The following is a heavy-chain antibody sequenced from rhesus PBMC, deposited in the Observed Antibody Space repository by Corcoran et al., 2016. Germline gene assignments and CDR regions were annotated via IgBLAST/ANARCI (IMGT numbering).Heavy chain of an antibody. CDR1: GASISSPW. Sequence: QVQLQESGPGLAKPSETLSPTCTVSGASISSPWWTWLRQPPRQGREWIGEINGNSGTTNYNPSLKSRVTISKDASKNQFSLKLSSVTAADTAVYFCAREVVVVAQYYFDYWGQGILVTVSS. CDR2: INGNSGTT. CDR3: AREVVVVAQYYFDY. J-gene: IGHJ4*01. V-gene: IGHV4-80*01. D-gene: IGHD2-21*01.